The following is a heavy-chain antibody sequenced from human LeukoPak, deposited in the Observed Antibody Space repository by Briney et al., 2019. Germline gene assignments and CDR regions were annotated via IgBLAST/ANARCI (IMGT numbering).Heavy chain of an antibody. CDR3: AKDLAPFTNAWYAFDY. Sequence: GSLRFSCAASGFSFTSYAMSWVRQAPGKGLEWVSAITGSGGTKYYADSVKGRFTISRDSSKNTLFLQMNSLRAEDTAVYSCAKDLAPFTNAWYAFDYWGRGILVTVSS. J-gene: IGHJ4*02. CDR1: GFSFTSYA. CDR2: ITGSGGTK. V-gene: IGHV3-23*01. D-gene: IGHD6-13*01.